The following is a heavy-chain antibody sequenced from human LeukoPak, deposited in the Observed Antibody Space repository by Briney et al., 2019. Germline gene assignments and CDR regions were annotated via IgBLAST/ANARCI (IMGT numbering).Heavy chain of an antibody. CDR2: ISSSSSYI. CDR3: ARQAYSSGRYFPFDY. V-gene: IGHV3-21*01. D-gene: IGHD3-22*01. CDR1: GFTFSSYS. Sequence: PGGSLRLSCGASGFTFSSYSMNWVRQAPGKGLEWVSYISSSSSYIHYADSVKGRFTISRDNAKNSLYLQMNSLRAEDTAVYYCARQAYSSGRYFPFDYWGQGTLVTVSS. J-gene: IGHJ4*02.